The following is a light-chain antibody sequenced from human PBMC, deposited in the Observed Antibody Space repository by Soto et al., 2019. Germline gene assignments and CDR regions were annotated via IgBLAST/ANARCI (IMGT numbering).Light chain of an antibody. CDR2: DVF. V-gene: IGKV3-20*01. CDR3: QLSSA. CDR1: QTISGKF. Sequence: EIVVTQSPGTLSLSPGERATLSCRASQTISGKFLAWYQQKPGQAPRLLIYDVFRRATGIPDRFSGSGSGPDFTLTISRLEPEDFAVYYCQLSSAFGQGTKVEIK. J-gene: IGKJ1*01.